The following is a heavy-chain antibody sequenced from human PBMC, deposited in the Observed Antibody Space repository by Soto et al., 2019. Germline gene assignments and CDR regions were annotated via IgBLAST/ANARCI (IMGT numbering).Heavy chain of an antibody. J-gene: IGHJ3*01. CDR1: GYTLSDHY. CDR2: IHPGYGSK. Sequence: QVQLVQSGAEVKKPGASVKLSCTASGYTLSDHYIDWLRQAPGERLEWVGAIHPGYGSKNYAEMFSDRITITRDTSTGTVYMELTSLRFDDTAVYYCARDRYLGWPGSFDFWGQGTMLSVSS. V-gene: IGHV1-46*01. CDR3: ARDRYLGWPGSFDF. D-gene: IGHD2-15*01.